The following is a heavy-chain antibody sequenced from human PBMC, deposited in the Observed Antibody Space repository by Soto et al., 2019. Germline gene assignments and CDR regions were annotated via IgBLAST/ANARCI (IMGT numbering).Heavy chain of an antibody. J-gene: IGHJ5*02. CDR1: GGSISGGGYY. D-gene: IGHD6-19*01. CDR3: VVAGAYNWFDP. V-gene: IGHV4-31*03. Sequence: SETLSLTCTVSGGSISGGGYYWSWIRQHPGKGLEWTGYIYYSGSTYYNPSLESRVTISVDTSKNQFSLKLSSVTAADTAVYYCVVAGAYNWFDPWGQGTLVTVSS. CDR2: IYYSGST.